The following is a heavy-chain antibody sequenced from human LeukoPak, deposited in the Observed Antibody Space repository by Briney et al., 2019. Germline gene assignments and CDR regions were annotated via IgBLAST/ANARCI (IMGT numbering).Heavy chain of an antibody. D-gene: IGHD6-13*01. V-gene: IGHV3-53*01. Sequence: GGSLRLSCAASGFTFSNHWMHWVRQAPGKGLEWVSVIYSGGSTYYADSVKGRFTISRDNSKNTLYLQMNSLRAEDTAVYYCARTAAAGLLYYYYGMDVWGQGTTVTVSS. CDR2: IYSGGST. CDR3: ARTAAAGLLYYYYGMDV. J-gene: IGHJ6*02. CDR1: GFTFSNHW.